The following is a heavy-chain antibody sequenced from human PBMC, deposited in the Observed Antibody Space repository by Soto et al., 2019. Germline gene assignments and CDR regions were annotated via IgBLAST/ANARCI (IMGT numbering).Heavy chain of an antibody. CDR1: GFTFSNHA. J-gene: IGHJ6*02. V-gene: IGHV3-23*01. Sequence: EVQLLESGGGLVQPGGSLRLSCAVSGFTFSNHAMSWVRQAPGKGLEWVSAISTAVGATYYADSVKGRFTISRDNSKNTLFLQMGGLTADDTAVYYCAQCRALGTGFGYGNYYGMDVWGHGTTVTVSS. CDR3: AQCRALGTGFGYGNYYGMDV. CDR2: ISTAVGAT. D-gene: IGHD5-18*01.